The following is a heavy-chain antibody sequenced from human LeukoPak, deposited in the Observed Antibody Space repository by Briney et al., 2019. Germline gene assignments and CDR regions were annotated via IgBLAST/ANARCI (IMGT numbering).Heavy chain of an antibody. D-gene: IGHD1-26*01. J-gene: IGHJ4*02. CDR3: ARDRATSVLVY. Sequence: GGSLRLSCAASGFTFSSYSMNWVRQAPGKGLEWVSSISSSSSYIHYADSVKGRFTISRDNAKNSLYLQMNSLRAEDTAVYYCARDRATSVLVYWGQGTLVTVSS. CDR2: ISSSSSYI. CDR1: GFTFSSYS. V-gene: IGHV3-21*01.